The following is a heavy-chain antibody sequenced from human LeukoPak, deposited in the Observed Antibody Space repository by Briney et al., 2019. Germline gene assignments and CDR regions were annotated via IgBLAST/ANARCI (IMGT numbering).Heavy chain of an antibody. CDR2: IYYSGST. J-gene: IGHJ4*02. D-gene: IGHD5-24*01. V-gene: IGHV4-59*01. CDR1: GGSISFYY. Sequence: SETLSLTCTVSGGSISFYYWSWIRQPPGKGLEWIGQIYYSGSTNYNPSLKSRVIISVDTSQNQFSLKLSSVTAADTAVYYCARGEMATTYFDYWGQGTLVTVSS. CDR3: ARGEMATTYFDY.